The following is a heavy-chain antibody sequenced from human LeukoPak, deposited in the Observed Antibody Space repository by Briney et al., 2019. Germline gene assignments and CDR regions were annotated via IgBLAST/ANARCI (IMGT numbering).Heavy chain of an antibody. Sequence: GGSLRLSCAASGFTFSSYGMHWVRQAPGKGLEWVAVIWYDGSNKYYADSVKGRFTISRDNSKNTLYLQMNSLRAEDTAVYYCARAFYSTQAGLAFDIWGQGTMVTVSS. CDR2: IWYDGSNK. CDR1: GFTFSSYG. V-gene: IGHV3-33*01. CDR3: ARAFYSTQAGLAFDI. D-gene: IGHD6-13*01. J-gene: IGHJ3*02.